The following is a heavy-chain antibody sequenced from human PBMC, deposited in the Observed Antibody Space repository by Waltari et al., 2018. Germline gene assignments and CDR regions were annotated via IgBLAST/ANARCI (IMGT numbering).Heavy chain of an antibody. CDR3: SREDYDSSGYYLDY. D-gene: IGHD3-22*01. CDR1: GFTFSSYG. CDR2: ISYDRSNK. J-gene: IGHJ4*02. V-gene: IGHV3-30*06. Sequence: QVQLVESGGGVVQPGRSLRLSCAASGFTFSSYGMPWVRQAPGKGLAWVAVISYDRSNKYYADSVEGRFTIARDNSKNTLYLQMNSLRAEDTAVYYCSREDYDSSGYYLDYWGQGTLVTVSS.